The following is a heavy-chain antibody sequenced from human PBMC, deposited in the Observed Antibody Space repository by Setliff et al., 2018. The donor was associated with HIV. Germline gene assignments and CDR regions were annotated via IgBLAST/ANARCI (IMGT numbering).Heavy chain of an antibody. V-gene: IGHV1-3*01. CDR3: ARLRVLQLLEWSNYYYYGLDV. J-gene: IGHJ6*02. CDR2: INAGDGNP. CDR1: GYTFTSYA. Sequence: SVKVSCKASGYTFTSYAMHWVRQAPGQRLEWMGWINAGDGNPKYSQKFQDRVTITRDTSASTAYMELSSLMSEDTAVYYCARLRVLQLLEWSNYYYYGLDVWGQGTTVTVSS. D-gene: IGHD3-3*01.